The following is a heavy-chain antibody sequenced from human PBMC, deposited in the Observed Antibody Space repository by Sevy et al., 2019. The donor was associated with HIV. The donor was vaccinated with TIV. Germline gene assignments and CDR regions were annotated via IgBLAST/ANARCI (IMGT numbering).Heavy chain of an antibody. J-gene: IGHJ4*02. CDR2: IYFTGNT. Sequence: SETLSLTCSVSGGSISSYFWTWVRQSPGKGLEWIGNIYFTGNTDYSPSLKSRFTLSLDTSKSQFSLTLKSVTAADTAIYFCARDSTTRPRVLDYWAQGTLVTVSS. V-gene: IGHV4-59*01. CDR1: GGSISSYF. D-gene: IGHD1-1*01. CDR3: ARDSTTRPRVLDY.